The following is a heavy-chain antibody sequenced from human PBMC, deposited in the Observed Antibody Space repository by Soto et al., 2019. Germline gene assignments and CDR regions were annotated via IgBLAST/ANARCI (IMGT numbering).Heavy chain of an antibody. J-gene: IGHJ6*03. CDR1: GFTFSSYG. D-gene: IGHD3-10*01. Sequence: QVQLVESGGGVVQPGRSLRLSCAASGFTFSSYGMHWVRQAPGKGLEWVAVISYDGSNKYYADSVKGRFTISRDNSKNTLYLQMNSLRAEDTAVYYCAKDKLAMVRGLNYMDVWGKGTTVTVSS. CDR3: AKDKLAMVRGLNYMDV. CDR2: ISYDGSNK. V-gene: IGHV3-30*18.